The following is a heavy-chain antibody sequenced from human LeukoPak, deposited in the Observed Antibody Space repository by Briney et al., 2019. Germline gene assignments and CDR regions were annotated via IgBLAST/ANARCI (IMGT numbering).Heavy chain of an antibody. CDR1: GYTFTNYG. J-gene: IGHJ5*02. Sequence: ASVKVSCKASGYTFTNYGFSWVRQAAGQGRDWMGWISAYNGNTNYAQKFQGRVTMTTDTSTSTAYMELRSLRSTDTAVYYCARDWWAGYYDSSGYYPFRNWFDPWGQGTLVTVSS. D-gene: IGHD3-22*01. CDR3: ARDWWAGYYDSSGYYPFRNWFDP. V-gene: IGHV1-18*01. CDR2: ISAYNGNT.